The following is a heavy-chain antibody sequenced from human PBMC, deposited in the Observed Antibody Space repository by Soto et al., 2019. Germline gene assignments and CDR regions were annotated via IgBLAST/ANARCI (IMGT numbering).Heavy chain of an antibody. V-gene: IGHV3-23*01. CDR2: ISGSGDNT. Sequence: EVQLLESGGGLVQPGGSLRLSCAASGFTFSYYAMSWVRQAPGKGLEWVSDISGSGDNTYYADSVKSRFTISRANSKNTPHLKMNSLRADDTAVYYCAKDITMVRGPLDYWGQGTLVTVSS. D-gene: IGHD3-10*01. J-gene: IGHJ4*02. CDR3: AKDITMVRGPLDY. CDR1: GFTFSYYA.